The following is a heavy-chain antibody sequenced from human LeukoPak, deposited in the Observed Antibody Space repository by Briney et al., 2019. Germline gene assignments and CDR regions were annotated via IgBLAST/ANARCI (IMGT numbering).Heavy chain of an antibody. D-gene: IGHD1-26*01. CDR1: GFTFSNYA. J-gene: IGHJ4*02. Sequence: PGGSLRLSCAAWGFTFSNYAMHCVRHARGKGVEWVAVVSYDGSNKYYADSVKGRFTISRDNSKNTLYLQMNSLRAEDAAVYYCATIGDRRSGELYRIDYWGQGTLVTASS. CDR3: ATIGDRRSGELYRIDY. CDR2: VSYDGSNK. V-gene: IGHV3-30-3*01.